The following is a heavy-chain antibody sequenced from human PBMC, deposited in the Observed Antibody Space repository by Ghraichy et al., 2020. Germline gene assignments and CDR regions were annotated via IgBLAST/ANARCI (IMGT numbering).Heavy chain of an antibody. CDR1: GYTFSSSS. CDR2: INTGNGNT. Sequence: ASVKVSCKASGYTFSSSSMHWVRQAPGHSLEWVGWINTGNGNTKYSQKFQGRVTLTRDTSANTAYMELRGLRSEDTGVYFCVKRAAVAYYGMDVWGQGTTVTVSS. J-gene: IGHJ6*02. V-gene: IGHV1-3*04. D-gene: IGHD6-25*01. CDR3: VKRAAVAYYGMDV.